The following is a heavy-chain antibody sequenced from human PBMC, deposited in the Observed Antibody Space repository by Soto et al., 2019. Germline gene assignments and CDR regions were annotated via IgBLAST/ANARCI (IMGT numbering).Heavy chain of an antibody. V-gene: IGHV3-49*03. CDR3: TRLQSFYYYHSSGQRLMDV. Sequence: PGGSLRLSCTASGFTFGDYAMSWFRQAPGKGLEWVGFIRSKAYGGTTEYAASVKGRFTISRDDSNTIAYLQMNSLKTEDTAVYYCTRLQSFYYYHSSGQRLMDVWGQWTTVTDSS. CDR2: IRSKAYGGTT. J-gene: IGHJ6*02. D-gene: IGHD3-22*01. CDR1: GFTFGDYA.